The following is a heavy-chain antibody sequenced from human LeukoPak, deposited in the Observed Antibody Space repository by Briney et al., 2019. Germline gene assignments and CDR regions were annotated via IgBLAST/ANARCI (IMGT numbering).Heavy chain of an antibody. D-gene: IGHD3-9*01. CDR1: GFTFDDYA. J-gene: IGHJ4*02. CDR3: AKGISDYLDLIDY. Sequence: PGGSLRLSCAASGFTFDDYAMHWVRHAPRKGLAWVSGISWNSGSIGYTDSLKGRFTISRDNAKNSLYLQMNSLTSEDMALYYCAKGISDYLDLIDYWGQGTLVTVSS. V-gene: IGHV3-9*03. CDR2: ISWNSGSI.